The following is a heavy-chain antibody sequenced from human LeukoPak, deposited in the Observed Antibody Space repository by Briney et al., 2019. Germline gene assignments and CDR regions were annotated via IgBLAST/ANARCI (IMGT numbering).Heavy chain of an antibody. CDR2: IYYSGST. CDR1: GGSISSSSYY. D-gene: IGHD5-12*01. J-gene: IGHJ4*02. V-gene: IGHV4-39*07. CDR3: ARDYRGYSGYARAGFDQ. Sequence: SGTLSLTCTVSGGSISSSSYYWGWIRQPPGKGLEWIGSIYYSGSTYYNPSLKSRVTISVDTSKNQFSLKLSSVTAADTAVYYCARDYRGYSGYARAGFDQWGQGTLVTVSS.